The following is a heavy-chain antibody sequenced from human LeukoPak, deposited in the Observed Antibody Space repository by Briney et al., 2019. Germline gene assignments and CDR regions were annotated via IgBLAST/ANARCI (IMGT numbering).Heavy chain of an antibody. CDR1: GGSISSSSYY. D-gene: IGHD5-12*01. J-gene: IGHJ4*02. CDR2: IYYSGST. Sequence: SETLSLTCTVSGGSISSSSYYWGWIRQPPGKGLEWFGSIYYSGSTYYNPALKSRVTISVDTSKNQFSLKLSSVTAADTAVYYCASKRIVATIYDYWGQGTLVTVSS. V-gene: IGHV4-39*01. CDR3: ASKRIVATIYDY.